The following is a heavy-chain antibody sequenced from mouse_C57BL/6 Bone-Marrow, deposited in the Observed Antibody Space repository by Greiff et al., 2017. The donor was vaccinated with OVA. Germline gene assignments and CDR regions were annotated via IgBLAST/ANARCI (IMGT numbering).Heavy chain of an antibody. CDR3: ARPSTVVATEYFDY. V-gene: IGHV1-22*01. D-gene: IGHD1-1*01. J-gene: IGHJ2*01. Sequence: EVQLQQSGPELVKPGASVKMSCKASGYTFTDYNMHWVKQSHGKSLEWIGYINPNNGGTSYNQKFKGKATLTVNKSSSTAYMELRSLTSEDSAVYYCARPSTVVATEYFDYWGQGTTLTVSS. CDR1: GYTFTDYN. CDR2: INPNNGGT.